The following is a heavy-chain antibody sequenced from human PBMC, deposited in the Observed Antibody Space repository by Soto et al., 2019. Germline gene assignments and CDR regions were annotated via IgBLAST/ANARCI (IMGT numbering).Heavy chain of an antibody. CDR3: ARKPNSGYDSRYLNRGYSSGWFDY. D-gene: IGHD6-19*01. CDR1: GGTFSSYA. CDR2: IIPIFGTA. Sequence: QVQLVQSGAEVKKPGSSVKVSCKASGGTFSSYAISWVRQAPGQGLEWMGGIIPIFGTANYAQKFQGRVTITADESTSTAYMELSSLRSEETAVYYCARKPNSGYDSRYLNRGYSSGWFDYWGQGTLVTVSS. V-gene: IGHV1-69*01. J-gene: IGHJ4*02.